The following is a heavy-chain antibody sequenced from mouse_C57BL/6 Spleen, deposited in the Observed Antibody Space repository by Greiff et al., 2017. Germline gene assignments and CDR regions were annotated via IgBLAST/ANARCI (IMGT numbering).Heavy chain of an antibody. CDR2: IHPNSGST. Sequence: QVQLQQPGAELVKPGASVKLSCKASGYTFTSYWMHWVKQRPGQGLEWIGMIHPNSGSTNYNEKFKSKATLTVDKSSSTAYMKLSSLTSEDSAVYYCAYDYDGDWFAYWGQGTLVTVSA. D-gene: IGHD2-4*01. CDR3: AYDYDGDWFAY. J-gene: IGHJ3*01. V-gene: IGHV1-64*01. CDR1: GYTFTSYW.